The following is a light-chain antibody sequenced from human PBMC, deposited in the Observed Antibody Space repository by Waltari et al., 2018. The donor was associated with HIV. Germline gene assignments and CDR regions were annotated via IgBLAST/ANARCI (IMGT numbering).Light chain of an antibody. J-gene: IGLJ2*01. V-gene: IGLV2-14*01. Sequence: QSALTQPASVSESPGRSITIPCTGTRSDVGGYNYVSWYQQHPGNAPKLIYYEFSNRPAGVSNRFSGSKSGNTASLTISGHHAEDEADYYCSSYTSSSVVFGGGTKLTVL. CDR2: EFS. CDR1: RSDVGGYNY. CDR3: SSYTSSSVV.